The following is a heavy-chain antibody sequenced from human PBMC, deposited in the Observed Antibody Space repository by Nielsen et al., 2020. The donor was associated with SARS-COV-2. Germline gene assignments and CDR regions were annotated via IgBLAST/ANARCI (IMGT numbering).Heavy chain of an antibody. CDR3: ARDPYQVNDY. CDR2: IYYSGST. CDR1: GGSISSYY. V-gene: IGHV4-59*12. J-gene: IGHJ4*02. Sequence: SETLSLTCTVSGGSISSYYWSWIRQPPGKGLEWIGYIYYSGSTNYNPSLKSRVTISVDTSKNQFFLKLSSVTAADTAVYYCARDPYQVNDYWGQGTLVTVSS.